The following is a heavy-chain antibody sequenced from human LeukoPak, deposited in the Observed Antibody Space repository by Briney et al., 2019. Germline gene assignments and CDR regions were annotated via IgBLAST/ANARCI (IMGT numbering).Heavy chain of an antibody. V-gene: IGHV3-66*01. CDR3: ARGGGNSGYDFYFDY. J-gene: IGHJ4*02. CDR2: IYSGGST. D-gene: IGHD5-12*01. Sequence: PGGSLRLSCSASGFTVSSNYMSWVRQTPGKGLEWVSVIYSGGSTYYADSVKGRFTISRDNSKNTLYLQMNSLRVEDTAVYYCARGGGNSGYDFYFDYWGQGTLVTVSS. CDR1: GFTVSSNY.